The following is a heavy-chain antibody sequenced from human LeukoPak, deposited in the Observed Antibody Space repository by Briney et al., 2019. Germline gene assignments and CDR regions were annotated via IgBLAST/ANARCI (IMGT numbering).Heavy chain of an antibody. Sequence: GGSPRLSCAASGFSFSSHAMHWVRQAPGKGLEWLAFVSYDGKINSHADFVKGRFIISRDNSKNTLYLQMNSLRAEDTAVYFCARDLSRTYTVDYWGQGTLVTVSS. D-gene: IGHD2-2*02. CDR3: ARDLSRTYTVDY. V-gene: IGHV3-30*01. CDR2: VSYDGKIN. J-gene: IGHJ4*02. CDR1: GFSFSSHA.